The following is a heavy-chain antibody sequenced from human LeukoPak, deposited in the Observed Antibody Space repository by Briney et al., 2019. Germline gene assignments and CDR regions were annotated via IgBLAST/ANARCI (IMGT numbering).Heavy chain of an antibody. CDR2: IYYSGST. Sequence: SETLSLTCTVSGGSISSYYWSWIRQPPGKGLEWIGYIYYSGSTNYNPSLKSRVTISVDTSKNQFSLKLSSVTAADTAVYYCARSDRYTYCSSTSCYQDVNAFDIWGQGTMVTVSS. V-gene: IGHV4-59*01. J-gene: IGHJ3*02. CDR1: GGSISSYY. D-gene: IGHD2-2*01. CDR3: ARSDRYTYCSSTSCYQDVNAFDI.